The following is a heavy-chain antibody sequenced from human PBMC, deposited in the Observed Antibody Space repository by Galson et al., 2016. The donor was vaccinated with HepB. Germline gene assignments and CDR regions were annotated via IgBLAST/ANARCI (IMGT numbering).Heavy chain of an antibody. D-gene: IGHD1-7*01. J-gene: IGHJ6*02. CDR2: ISYDGSNK. CDR3: AGDRHNWKYFISGSPDV. CDR1: GFTFSSSA. Sequence: SLRLSCAASGFTFSSSAMHWVRQAPGKGLEWMAVISYDGSNKYYADSVKGRFTISRDNSKNTLYLQMNSLRAEDTAVYYSAGDRHNWKYFISGSPDVWGQGTTVTVSS. V-gene: IGHV3-30*04.